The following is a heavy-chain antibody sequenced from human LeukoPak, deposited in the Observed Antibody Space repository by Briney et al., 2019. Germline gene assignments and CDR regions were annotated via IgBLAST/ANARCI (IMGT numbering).Heavy chain of an antibody. CDR3: AKDQGVVPAATFDY. V-gene: IGHV3-23*01. CDR1: GFTFSDYD. Sequence: GGSLRLSCAASGFTFSDYDMSWIRRAPGKGLEWVSAISGSGGSTYYADSVKGRFTISRDNSKNTLYLQMNSLRAEDTAVYYCAKDQGVVPAATFDYWGQGTLVTVSS. CDR2: ISGSGGST. J-gene: IGHJ4*02. D-gene: IGHD2-2*01.